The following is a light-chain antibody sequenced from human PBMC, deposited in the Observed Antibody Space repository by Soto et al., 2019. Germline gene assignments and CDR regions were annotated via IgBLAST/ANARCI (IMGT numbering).Light chain of an antibody. V-gene: IGLV2-14*01. CDR3: SSYTSSSTLPYV. Sequence: SALTQPASVSGSPGQSITISCTGTSSDVGGYNCVSWYQQHPGKAPKLMIYDVSNRPSGVSNRFSGSKSGNTASLTISGLQAEDEADYYCSSYTSSSTLPYVFGTGTQLTVL. J-gene: IGLJ1*01. CDR1: SSDVGGYNC. CDR2: DVS.